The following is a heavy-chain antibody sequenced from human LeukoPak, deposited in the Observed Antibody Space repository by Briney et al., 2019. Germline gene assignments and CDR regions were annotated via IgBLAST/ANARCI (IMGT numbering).Heavy chain of an antibody. CDR1: GYTFTSYD. CDR2: ISTYNGHT. J-gene: IGHJ4*02. V-gene: IGHV1-18*01. D-gene: IGHD3-22*01. Sequence: ASVKVSCKASGYTFTSYDINWVRQATGQGLEWMGWISTYNGHTKYPQKFQGRVTMTTDTSTSTAYMDLRSLRSDDTALYYCARGFPPRRNYDSSGYYSYFFDYWGQGALVTVSS. CDR3: ARGFPPRRNYDSSGYYSYFFDY.